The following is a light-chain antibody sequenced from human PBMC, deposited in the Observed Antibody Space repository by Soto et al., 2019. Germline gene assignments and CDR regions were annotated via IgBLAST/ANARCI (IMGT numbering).Light chain of an antibody. CDR3: HQRINWPRT. Sequence: DIVLTQSPATLSLSPGERATLSCRASQSVSSYLAWYQQKPGQAPRLLIYDASNRATGIPPRFSGRGSGTDFTLTISSLGPEDSAVYYCHQRINWPRTFGQGTKLEIK. CDR1: QSVSSY. CDR2: DAS. J-gene: IGKJ2*01. V-gene: IGKV3-11*01.